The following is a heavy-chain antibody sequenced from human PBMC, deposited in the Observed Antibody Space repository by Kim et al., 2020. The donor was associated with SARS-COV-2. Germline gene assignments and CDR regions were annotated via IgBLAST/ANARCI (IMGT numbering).Heavy chain of an antibody. V-gene: IGHV1-3*01. J-gene: IGHJ4*02. CDR3: ATDKTPLAYCGGDCKTPLDY. CDR1: GYTFTSYA. D-gene: IGHD2-21*01. CDR2: INAGNGNT. Sequence: ASVKVSCKASGYTFTSYAMHWVRQAPGQRLEWMGWINAGNGNTKYSQKFQGRVTITRDTSASTAYMELSSLRSEDTAVYYCATDKTPLAYCGGDCKTPLDYGGQGTLVTVSS.